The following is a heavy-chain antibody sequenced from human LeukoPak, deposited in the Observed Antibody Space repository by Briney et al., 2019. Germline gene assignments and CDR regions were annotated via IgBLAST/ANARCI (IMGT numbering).Heavy chain of an antibody. V-gene: IGHV4-61*02. D-gene: IGHD4-17*01. CDR3: ARGGYGDRDDALDI. CDR1: GGSISSGSYY. J-gene: IGHJ3*02. Sequence: PSQTLSLTCTVSGGSISSGSYYWSWIRQPAGKGLEWIGRIYTSGSTNYNPSLKSRVTISVDTSKNQFSLKLRSVTAADTAVYYCARGGYGDRDDALDIWGQGTMATVSS. CDR2: IYTSGST.